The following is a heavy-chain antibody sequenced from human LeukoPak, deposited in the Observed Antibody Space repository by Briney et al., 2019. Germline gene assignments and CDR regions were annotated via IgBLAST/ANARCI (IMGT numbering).Heavy chain of an antibody. CDR2: ISAYNGNT. CDR3: ARAPGYYYDGSGYYYGS. V-gene: IGHV1-18*01. Sequence: ASVKVSCKASGYTFSSYGISWVRQAPGQGLEWMGWISAYNGNTNYAQKLQGRVTMTTDTSTSTAYMELRSLRSDDTAVCYCARAPGYYYDGSGYYYGSWGQGTLVTVSS. J-gene: IGHJ5*02. D-gene: IGHD3-22*01. CDR1: GYTFSSYG.